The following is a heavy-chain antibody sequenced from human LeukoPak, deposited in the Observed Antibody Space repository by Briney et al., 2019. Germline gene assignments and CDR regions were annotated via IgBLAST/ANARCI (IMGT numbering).Heavy chain of an antibody. CDR1: GFTFSSYA. Sequence: GGSLRLSCAASGFTFSSYAMSWVRQAPGKGLEWVSVISGDGDTTYYADSLKGRFTISRGNSKNTLYLQINSLRAEDTAVYYCAREAPAFDSWGQGTLVTVSS. CDR3: AREAPAFDS. J-gene: IGHJ4*02. CDR2: ISGDGDTT. V-gene: IGHV3-23*01.